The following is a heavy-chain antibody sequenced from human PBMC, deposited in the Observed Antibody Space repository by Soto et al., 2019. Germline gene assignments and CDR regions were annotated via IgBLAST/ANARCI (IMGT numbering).Heavy chain of an antibody. Sequence: SVKVSCKASGGTFSSYAISWVRQAPGQGLEWMGGIIPIFGTANYAQKFQGRVTITADESTSTAYMELSSLRSENTAVYYCARDVGSPLIAVADNYYYYGMDVWGQGTTVTVSS. CDR2: IIPIFGTA. CDR3: ARDVGSPLIAVADNYYYYGMDV. V-gene: IGHV1-69*13. CDR1: GGTFSSYA. J-gene: IGHJ6*02. D-gene: IGHD6-19*01.